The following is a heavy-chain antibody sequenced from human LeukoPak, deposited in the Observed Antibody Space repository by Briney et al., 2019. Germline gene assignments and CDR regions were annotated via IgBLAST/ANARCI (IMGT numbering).Heavy chain of an antibody. V-gene: IGHV4-39*07. Sequence: PSETLSLTCTVSGGSISSSSYYWGWIRQPPGKGLEWIGSIYYSGSTYYNPSLKSRVTISVDTSKNQFSLKLSSVTAADTAVYYCARDRPSSGWYGVPWFDPWGQGTLVTVSS. D-gene: IGHD6-19*01. CDR2: IYYSGST. J-gene: IGHJ5*02. CDR3: ARDRPSSGWYGVPWFDP. CDR1: GGSISSSSYY.